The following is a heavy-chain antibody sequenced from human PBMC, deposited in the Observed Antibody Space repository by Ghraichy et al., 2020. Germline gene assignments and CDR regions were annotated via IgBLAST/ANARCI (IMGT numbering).Heavy chain of an antibody. CDR1: GFTFSSYS. CDR2: ISSSSSTI. V-gene: IGHV3-48*04. J-gene: IGHJ6*02. Sequence: GGSLRLSCAASGFTFSSYSMNWVRQAPGKGLEWVSYISSSSSTIYYADSVKGRFTISRDNAKNSLYLQMNSLRAEDTAVYYCARDYEQQLVRFNYYGMDVWGQGTTVTVSS. D-gene: IGHD6-13*01. CDR3: ARDYEQQLVRFNYYGMDV.